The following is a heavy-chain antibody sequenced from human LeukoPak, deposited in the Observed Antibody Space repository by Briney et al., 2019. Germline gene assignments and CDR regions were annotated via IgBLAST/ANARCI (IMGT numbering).Heavy chain of an antibody. CDR3: ARALRYYSDSSGYAFDY. J-gene: IGHJ4*02. V-gene: IGHV1-69*13. CDR2: IIPIFRTA. D-gene: IGHD3-22*01. CDR1: GYTFTGYY. Sequence: SVKVSCKASGYTFTGYYMHWVRQAPGQGLEWMGGIIPIFRTANYAQKFQGRVTITADESTSTAYMELSSLRSEDTAVYYCARALRYYSDSSGYAFDYWGQGTLVTVSS.